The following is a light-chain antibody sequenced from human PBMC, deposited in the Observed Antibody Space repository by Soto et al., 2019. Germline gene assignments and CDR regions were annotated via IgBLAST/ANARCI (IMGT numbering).Light chain of an antibody. CDR1: QSVSSY. CDR3: QQRSNWPIT. J-gene: IGKJ5*01. CDR2: DAS. Sequence: EIVLTQSPATLSLSPGERATLSCRASQSVSSYLAWYHQKTGQAPRLLIYDASNRATGITARFSGSGSGTDFTLTISSLEPEDFAVYYCQQRSNWPITFGQGTRLEIK. V-gene: IGKV3-11*01.